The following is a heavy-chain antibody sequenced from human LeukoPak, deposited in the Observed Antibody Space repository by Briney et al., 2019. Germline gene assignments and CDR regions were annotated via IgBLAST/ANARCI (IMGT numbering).Heavy chain of an antibody. Sequence: GGSLRLSRAASGFTFSSYWMSWVRQAPGKGLEWVANIKQDGSEKYYVDSVKGRFTISRDNAKNSLYLQMNSLRAEDTAVYYCARGRTPYCGGDCYSYYYYMDVWGKGTTVTVSS. V-gene: IGHV3-7*01. CDR2: IKQDGSEK. CDR1: GFTFSSYW. J-gene: IGHJ6*03. CDR3: ARGRTPYCGGDCYSYYYYMDV. D-gene: IGHD2-21*01.